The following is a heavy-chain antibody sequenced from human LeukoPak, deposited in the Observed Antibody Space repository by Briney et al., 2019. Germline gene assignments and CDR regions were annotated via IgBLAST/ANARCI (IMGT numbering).Heavy chain of an antibody. Sequence: GGSLRLSRAASGFTFSSYWMHWVRQAPGKGLVWVSRINSDGSSTSYADSVKGRFTISRDNSKNTLYLQMNSLRAEDTAVYYCAKDRGQIYYNYYMDVWGKGTTVTVSS. V-gene: IGHV3-74*01. CDR3: AKDRGQIYYNYYMDV. D-gene: IGHD3-10*01. CDR2: INSDGSST. J-gene: IGHJ6*03. CDR1: GFTFSSYW.